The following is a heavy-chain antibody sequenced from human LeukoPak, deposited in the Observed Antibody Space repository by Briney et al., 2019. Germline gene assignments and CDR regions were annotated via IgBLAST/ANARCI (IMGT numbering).Heavy chain of an antibody. V-gene: IGHV1-18*01. Sequence: ASVKVSCKASGYTFTSYGISWVQQAPGQGLEWMGWISAYNGNTNYAQKLQGRATMTTDTSTSTAYMELRSLRSDDTAVYYRARDRRRSRDIEHQSPYYFDYWGQGTLVTVSS. J-gene: IGHJ4*02. CDR3: ARDRRRSRDIEHQSPYYFDY. CDR2: ISAYNGNT. D-gene: IGHD5-12*01. CDR1: GYTFTSYG.